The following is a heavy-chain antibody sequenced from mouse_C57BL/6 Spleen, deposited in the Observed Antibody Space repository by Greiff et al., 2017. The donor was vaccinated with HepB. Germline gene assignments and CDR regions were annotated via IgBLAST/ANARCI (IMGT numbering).Heavy chain of an antibody. Sequence: QVQLQQPGAELVRPGASVTLSCKASGYTFTDYEMHWVKQTPVHGLEWIGAIDPETGGTAYNQKFKGKAILTADKSSSTAYTELPSLTSENSAVYDCTRSGRDYSLYDFDYWGQGTTLTVSA. CDR3: TRSGRDYSLYDFDY. J-gene: IGHJ2*01. CDR2: IDPETGGT. D-gene: IGHD2-4*01. V-gene: IGHV1-15*01. CDR1: GYTFTDYE.